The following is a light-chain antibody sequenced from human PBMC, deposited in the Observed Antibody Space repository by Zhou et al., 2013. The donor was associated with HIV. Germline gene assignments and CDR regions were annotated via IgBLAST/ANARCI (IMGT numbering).Light chain of an antibody. CDR1: QGISNY. Sequence: DIQMTQSPSSLSASVGGRVIIACRASQGISNYLAWYQQKPGKVPELLIYSASALQSGVPSRFSGSGSGTDFTLTIDSLQPEDVATYYCQKYNSDPWTFGQGTKVEI. CDR2: SAS. J-gene: IGKJ1*01. V-gene: IGKV1-27*01. CDR3: QKYNSDPWT.